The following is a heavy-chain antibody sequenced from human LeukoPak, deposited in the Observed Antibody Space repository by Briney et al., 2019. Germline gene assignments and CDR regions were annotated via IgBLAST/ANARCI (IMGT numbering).Heavy chain of an antibody. CDR2: IYYSGST. CDR1: GGSVSSSSYY. D-gene: IGHD2-21*01. J-gene: IGHJ3*02. CDR3: ARSPLGLLFKDDAFDI. Sequence: KPSETLSLTCTVSGGSVSSSSYYWSWIRQPPGKGLEWIGYIYYSGSTYYNPSLKSRVTISVDTSKNQFSLKLSSVTAADTAVYYCARSPLGLLFKDDAFDIWGQGTMVTVSS. V-gene: IGHV4-31*03.